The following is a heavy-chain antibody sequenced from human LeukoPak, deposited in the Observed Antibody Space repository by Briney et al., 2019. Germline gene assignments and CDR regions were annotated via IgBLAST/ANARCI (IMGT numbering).Heavy chain of an antibody. CDR2: ISYDGSNK. CDR1: GFTFSSYG. V-gene: IGHV3-30*03. Sequence: GGSLRLSCAASGFTFSSYGMHWVRQAPGKGLEWVAVISYDGSNKYYADSVKGRFTISRDNSKNTLYLQMNSLRAEDTAVYYCASSSGWYKDAFDIWGQGTMVTVSP. J-gene: IGHJ3*02. CDR3: ASSSGWYKDAFDI. D-gene: IGHD6-19*01.